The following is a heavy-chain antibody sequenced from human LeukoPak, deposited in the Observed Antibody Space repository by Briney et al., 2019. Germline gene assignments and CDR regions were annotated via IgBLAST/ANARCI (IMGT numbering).Heavy chain of an antibody. CDR2: MWADGMDK. J-gene: IGHJ6*03. D-gene: IGHD3-16*01. CDR3: ARGAGLVLGYYYYMDV. CDR1: GFTLSTSG. Sequence: PGRSLRLSCAASGFTLSTSGMHWVRQAPGKGLEWVALMWADGMDKDHKDSVKGRFTVSRDNSKNTLFLQMTSLRSEDTAVYYCARGAGLVLGYYYYMDVWGKGTTVTVSS. V-gene: IGHV3-33*01.